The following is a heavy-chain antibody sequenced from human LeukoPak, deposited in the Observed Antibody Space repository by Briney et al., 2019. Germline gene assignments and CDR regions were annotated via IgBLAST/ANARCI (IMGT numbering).Heavy chain of an antibody. Sequence: GGSLRLSCAASGFTFSSYAMSWVRQAPGKGLEWVSAISGSGGSTYYADSVKGRFTISRDNSKNTLYLQMNSLRAEDTAVYYCAKDRGYYDSSGLPEYYSDYWGQGTLVTVSS. V-gene: IGHV3-23*01. D-gene: IGHD3-22*01. CDR1: GFTFSSYA. CDR2: ISGSGGST. J-gene: IGHJ4*02. CDR3: AKDRGYYDSSGLPEYYSDY.